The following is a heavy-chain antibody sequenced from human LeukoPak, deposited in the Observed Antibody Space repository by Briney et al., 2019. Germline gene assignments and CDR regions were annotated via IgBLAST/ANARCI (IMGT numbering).Heavy chain of an antibody. CDR2: IRSKGYSYAT. D-gene: IGHD3-22*01. Sequence: GGSLRLSCAASGSTFSGSAMHWVRQASGKGLEWVGRIRSKGYSYATDYAASVKGRFTISRDDSKNTAYLQMNSLKTEDTAVYYCTRPSYDSSGYYYYDDAFDIWGQGTMVTVSS. CDR3: TRPSYDSSGYYYYDDAFDI. V-gene: IGHV3-73*01. J-gene: IGHJ3*02. CDR1: GSTFSGSA.